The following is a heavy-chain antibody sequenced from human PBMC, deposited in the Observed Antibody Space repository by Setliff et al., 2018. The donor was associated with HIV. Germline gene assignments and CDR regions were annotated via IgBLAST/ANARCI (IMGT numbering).Heavy chain of an antibody. J-gene: IGHJ3*02. CDR1: GGSISSSNYY. CDR3: ARGVPPDLYYDSSHGYDAFDI. CDR2: IFYSGSA. V-gene: IGHV4-39*07. Sequence: SETLSLTCTVSGGSISSSNYYWGWIRQPPGKGREWIGSIFYSGSANYNPSLKSRVTISVDTSKNQFSLKLSSVTAADTAVYYCARGVPPDLYYDSSHGYDAFDIWGQGTMVTVSS. D-gene: IGHD3-22*01.